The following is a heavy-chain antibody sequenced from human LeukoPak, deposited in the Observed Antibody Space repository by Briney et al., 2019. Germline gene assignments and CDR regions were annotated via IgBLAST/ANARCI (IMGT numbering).Heavy chain of an antibody. D-gene: IGHD6-19*01. J-gene: IGHJ1*01. CDR2: INHTGST. Sequence: SETLSLTCAVYGGSFSGYWSWIHQPPGKGLEWIGEINHTGSTSYNPSLKSRVTISVDTSKNQFSLKLSSVTAADTAVYFCARRSHYSGWYVWGQGTLVTVSS. CDR1: GGSFSGY. CDR3: ARRSHYSGWYV. V-gene: IGHV4-34*01.